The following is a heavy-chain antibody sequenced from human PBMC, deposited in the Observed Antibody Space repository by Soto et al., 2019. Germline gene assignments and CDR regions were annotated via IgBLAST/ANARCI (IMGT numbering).Heavy chain of an antibody. CDR2: FHYSANT. V-gene: IGHV4-59*01. Sequence: QVQLQESGPGLVKPSETLSLTCTVSGDSISTYYWSWIRQPPGRGPEWMGYFHYSANTNYNPALKSRITISVDTSKHQFSLKLTSVTAADTAVYYCAKTKEGGFDPWGQGILVTVSS. D-gene: IGHD3-16*01. CDR3: AKTKEGGFDP. CDR1: GDSISTYY. J-gene: IGHJ5*02.